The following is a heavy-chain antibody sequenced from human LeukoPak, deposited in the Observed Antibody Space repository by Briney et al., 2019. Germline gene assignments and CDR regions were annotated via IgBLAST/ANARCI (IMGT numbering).Heavy chain of an antibody. J-gene: IGHJ4*02. CDR1: GFTVSSSY. CDR2: IYSGGST. Sequence: PGGSLRLSCAASGFTVSSSYMSWVRQAPGKGLEWVSVIYSGGSTYYADSVKGRFTISRDNSKNTLYLQMNSLRAEDTAVYYCARGNRDGYSHLFDYWGQGTLVTVSS. D-gene: IGHD5-24*01. V-gene: IGHV3-66*01. CDR3: ARGNRDGYSHLFDY.